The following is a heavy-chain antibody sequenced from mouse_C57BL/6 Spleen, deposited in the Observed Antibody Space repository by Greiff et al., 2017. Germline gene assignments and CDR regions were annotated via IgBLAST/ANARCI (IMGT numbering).Heavy chain of an antibody. CDR2: IDPETGGT. CDR3: TRFPNTTVVELEAMDY. V-gene: IGHV1-15*01. D-gene: IGHD1-1*01. Sequence: VQLQQSGAELVRPGASVTLSCKASGYTFTDYEMHWVKQTPVHGLEWIGAIDPETGGTAYNQKFKGKAILTADKSSSTAYMELRSLTSEDSAVYYCTRFPNTTVVELEAMDYWGQGTSVTVSS. CDR1: GYTFTDYE. J-gene: IGHJ4*01.